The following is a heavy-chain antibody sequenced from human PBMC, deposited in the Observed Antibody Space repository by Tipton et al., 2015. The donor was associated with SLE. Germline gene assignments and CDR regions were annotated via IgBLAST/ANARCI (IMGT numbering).Heavy chain of an antibody. CDR3: ARVSRYYDFWSGYSPLYYYYMDV. Sequence: GLVKPSETLSLTCTVSGYSISSGYYWGWIRQPPGKGLEWIGTIYHSGSTYYNPSLKSRVTISVDTSKNQFSLKLSSVTAADTAVYYCARVSRYYDFWSGYSPLYYYYMDVWGKGTTVTVSS. D-gene: IGHD3-3*01. CDR2: IYHSGST. J-gene: IGHJ6*03. V-gene: IGHV4-38-2*02. CDR1: GYSISSGYY.